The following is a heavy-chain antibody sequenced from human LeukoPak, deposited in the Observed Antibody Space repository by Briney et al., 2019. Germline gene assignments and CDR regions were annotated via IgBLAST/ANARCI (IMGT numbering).Heavy chain of an antibody. D-gene: IGHD6-13*01. CDR1: GFTFSNAW. CDR3: VPSIAAARFDY. V-gene: IGHV3-15*01. CDR2: IKSKTDGGTT. J-gene: IGHJ4*02. Sequence: GGSLRLSCAASGFTFSNAWMSWVRQAPGKGLEWVGRIKSKTDGGTTDYAAPVKGRFTISRDDSKSTLYLQMNSLKTEDTAVYYCVPSIAAARFDYWGQGTLVTVSS.